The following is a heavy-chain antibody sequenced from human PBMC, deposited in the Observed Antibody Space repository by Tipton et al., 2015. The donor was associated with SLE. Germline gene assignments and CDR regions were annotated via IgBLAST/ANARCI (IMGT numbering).Heavy chain of an antibody. D-gene: IGHD5-18*01. CDR3: ARVRVDTAMGVFDF. Sequence: QSGPXVKKPGASVRVSCKASGYTFTTYGISWVRQAPGQGLEWMGWISTYNGNTNYAQKLQGRVTMTSDTSTSTAYMELRSLRSDDTAIYYCARVRVDTAMGVFDFWGQGTLVTVSS. CDR2: ISTYNGNT. J-gene: IGHJ4*02. V-gene: IGHV1-18*01. CDR1: GYTFTTYG.